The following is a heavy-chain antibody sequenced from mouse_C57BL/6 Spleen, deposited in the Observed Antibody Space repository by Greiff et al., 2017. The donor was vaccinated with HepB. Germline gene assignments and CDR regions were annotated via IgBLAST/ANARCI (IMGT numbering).Heavy chain of an antibody. D-gene: IGHD3-3*01. V-gene: IGHV5-17*01. CDR3: ARRGTSYYVDT. CDR2: ISSGSSTI. J-gene: IGHJ2*01. CDR1: GFTFSDYG. Sequence: EVKLVESGGCLVKPGVSLKLSCAASGFTFSDYGMHWVRQAPETGLEWVAYISSGSSTIYYADTVKGRFTISRVFAKNTLFLQMTSLRYEGTAMFYCARRGTSYYVDTWKQGATRTDSS.